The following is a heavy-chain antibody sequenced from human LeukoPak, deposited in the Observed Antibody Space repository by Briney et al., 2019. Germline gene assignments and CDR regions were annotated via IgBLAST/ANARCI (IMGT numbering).Heavy chain of an antibody. J-gene: IGHJ4*02. CDR1: GGSISSSSYY. CDR3: ATKQWEVAPIHY. CDR2: IYYSGST. V-gene: IGHV4-39*07. Sequence: KASETLSLTCTVSGGSISSSSYYWGWIRQPPGKGLEWIGSIYYSGSTYYNPSLKSRVTISVDKSKNQFSLKLSSVTAADTAVYYCATKQWEVAPIHYWGRGTLVTVSS. D-gene: IGHD5-12*01.